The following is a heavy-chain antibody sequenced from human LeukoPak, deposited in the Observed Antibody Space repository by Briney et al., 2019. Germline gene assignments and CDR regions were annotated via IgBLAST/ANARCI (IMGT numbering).Heavy chain of an antibody. D-gene: IGHD6-6*01. CDR1: GYTFTGYY. CDR2: INPNSGGT. CDR3: ARDPTYSSSSQDNWLDP. Sequence: VASVKVSCKASGYTFTGYYMHWVRQAPGPGLEWMGWINPNSGGTNYAQKFQGRVTMTRDTSISTAYMELSRLKSDDTAVYYCARDPTYSSSSQDNWLDPWGQGTLVTVSS. V-gene: IGHV1-2*02. J-gene: IGHJ5*02.